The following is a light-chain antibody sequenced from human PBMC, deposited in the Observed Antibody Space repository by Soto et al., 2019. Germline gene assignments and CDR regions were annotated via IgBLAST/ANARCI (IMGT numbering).Light chain of an antibody. V-gene: IGLV2-14*01. CDR3: SSYTSSSTLYYV. Sequence: QSVLTQPASVSGSPGQSITISCTGTSNDIGGYNYVSWYQQHPGKAPKLMIYEVTNRPSGVSNRFSGSKSGNTASLTISGLQAEDEAAYYCSSYTSSSTLYYVFGTGTKLTVL. CDR2: EVT. CDR1: SNDIGGYNY. J-gene: IGLJ1*01.